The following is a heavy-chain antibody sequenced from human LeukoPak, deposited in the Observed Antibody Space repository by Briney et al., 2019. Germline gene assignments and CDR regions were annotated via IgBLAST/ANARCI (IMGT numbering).Heavy chain of an antibody. D-gene: IGHD1-26*01. Sequence: SETLSLTCTVSGGSISSYYWSWIRQPPGKGLEWIGYIYYSGRTNYNPSLKSRVTISVDTSKNQFSLKLSSVTAADTAVYYCARVVYPVGATLLYYFDYWGQGTLVTVSS. CDR3: ARVVYPVGATLLYYFDY. CDR2: IYYSGRT. CDR1: GGSISSYY. V-gene: IGHV4-59*01. J-gene: IGHJ4*02.